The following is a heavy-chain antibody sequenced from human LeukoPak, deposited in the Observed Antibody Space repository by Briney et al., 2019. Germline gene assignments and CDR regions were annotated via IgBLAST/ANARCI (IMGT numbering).Heavy chain of an antibody. CDR2: ISYDGSNK. V-gene: IGHV3-30*04. J-gene: IGHJ6*03. CDR1: GFTFSSYA. D-gene: IGHD2-8*01. Sequence: GGSLRLSCAASGFTFSSYAMHWVRQAPGKGLEWVAVISYDGSNKYYADSVKGRFTISRDNSKNTLYLQMNSLRAEDTAVYYCAKDRCSNGVGCYYYYMDVWGKGTSVTISS. CDR3: AKDRCSNGVGCYYYYMDV.